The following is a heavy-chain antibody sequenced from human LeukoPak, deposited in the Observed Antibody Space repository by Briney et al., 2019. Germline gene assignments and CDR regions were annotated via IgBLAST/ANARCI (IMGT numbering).Heavy chain of an antibody. D-gene: IGHD3-22*01. CDR3: ARCGYCYDSTTFDY. J-gene: IGHJ4*02. CDR2: INSSSSYI. Sequence: GGSLRLSCAASGFTFSSYNMNWVRQAPGKGLEWVSYINSSSSYIYYADSVKRGFTISRHNAENSLSVQMNSRRAEDAAVYYCARCGYCYDSTTFDYWGEGTLVTVSS. CDR1: GFTFSSYN. V-gene: IGHV3-21*01.